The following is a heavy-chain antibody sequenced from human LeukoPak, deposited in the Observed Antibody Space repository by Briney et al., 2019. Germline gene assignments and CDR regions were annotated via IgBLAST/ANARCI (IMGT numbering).Heavy chain of an antibody. D-gene: IGHD6-13*01. Sequence: GGSLRLSCAASGFIFSSYGMHWVRQAPGKGLEWVALMAGDGHNIYYADSVRGRFTIFRDNSKNTVYLQMISLRPEDTAVYYCARLTDSSSWYPFDYWGQGTLVTVSS. CDR2: MAGDGHNI. J-gene: IGHJ4*02. V-gene: IGHV3-30*03. CDR1: GFIFSSYG. CDR3: ARLTDSSSWYPFDY.